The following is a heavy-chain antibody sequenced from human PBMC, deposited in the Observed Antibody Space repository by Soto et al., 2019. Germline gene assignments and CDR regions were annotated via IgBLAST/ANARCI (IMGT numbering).Heavy chain of an antibody. J-gene: IGHJ4*02. CDR1: GGSISTFY. Sequence: SEALYVTCTDSGGSISTFYLSWIRQPPGKGLEWIGYISYSGNTNYNPSLKSRVSISVDTSKNQLSLNLTSVTAADTAVYYCARAPMVLSRSYFDSWGQGTPVPVYS. CDR3: ARAPMVLSRSYFDS. V-gene: IGHV4-59*01. D-gene: IGHD2-8*01. CDR2: ISYSGNT.